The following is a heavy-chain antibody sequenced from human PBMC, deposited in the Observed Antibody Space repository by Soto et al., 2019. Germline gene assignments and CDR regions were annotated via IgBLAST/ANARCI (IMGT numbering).Heavy chain of an antibody. CDR1: GGTFSSYA. V-gene: IGHV1-69*01. CDR2: IIPIFGTA. CDR3: ARDWLAGVTIFGVVTDAFDI. D-gene: IGHD3-3*01. Sequence: QVQLVQSGAEVKKPGSSVKVSCKASGGTFSSYAISWVRQAPGQGLEWMGGIIPIFGTANYAQKFQGRVTITADESTSTAYMGLSSLRSEDTAVYYCARDWLAGVTIFGVVTDAFDIWGQGTMVTVSS. J-gene: IGHJ3*02.